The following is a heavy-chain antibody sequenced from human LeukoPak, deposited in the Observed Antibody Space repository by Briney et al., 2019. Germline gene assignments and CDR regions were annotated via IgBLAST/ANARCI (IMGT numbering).Heavy chain of an antibody. CDR3: ASGSLAVVPYYFDY. J-gene: IGHJ4*02. CDR1: GFTVSSNY. V-gene: IGHV3-7*01. CDR2: IKQDGSEK. Sequence: GGSLRLSCAASGFTVSSNYMSWVRQAPGKGLEWVANIKQDGSEKYYVDSVKGRFTISRDNAKNSLYLQMNSLRAEDTAVYYCASGSLAVVPYYFDYWGQGTLVTVSS. D-gene: IGHD6-19*01.